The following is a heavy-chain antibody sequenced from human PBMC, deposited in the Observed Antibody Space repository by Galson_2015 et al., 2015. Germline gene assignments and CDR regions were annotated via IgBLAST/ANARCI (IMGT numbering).Heavy chain of an antibody. CDR3: ARNSGSNYYFDH. V-gene: IGHV4-59*01. Sequence: ETLSLTCPVSDASISNFYWSWLRQPPGKGLEWIGYMYNSGRTNYNPSLKSRVTISVDTSKNQFSLKLTSVTTADTAVYYCARNSGSNYYFDHWGQGTLVTVSS. J-gene: IGHJ4*02. CDR1: DASISNFY. CDR2: MYNSGRT. D-gene: IGHD1-26*01.